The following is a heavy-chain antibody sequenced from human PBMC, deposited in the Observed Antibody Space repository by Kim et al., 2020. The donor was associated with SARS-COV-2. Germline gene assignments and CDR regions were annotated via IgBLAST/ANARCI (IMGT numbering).Heavy chain of an antibody. D-gene: IGHD6-13*01. CDR2: ISYDGSNK. J-gene: IGHJ6*02. Sequence: GGSLRLSCAASGFTFSSYGMHWVRQAPGKGLEWVAVISYDGSNKYYADSVKGRFTISRDNSKNTLYLQMNSLRAEDTAVYYCAKDSIAAAGIYHYYYGMDVWGQGTTVTVSS. CDR3: AKDSIAAAGIYHYYYGMDV. V-gene: IGHV3-30*18. CDR1: GFTFSSYG.